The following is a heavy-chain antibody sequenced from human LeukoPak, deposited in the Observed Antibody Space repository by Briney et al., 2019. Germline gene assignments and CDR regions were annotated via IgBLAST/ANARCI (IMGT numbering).Heavy chain of an antibody. CDR2: ISDSGGST. CDR3: AKACRSGYYDDYFDY. J-gene: IGHJ4*02. V-gene: IGHV3-23*01. Sequence: GGSLRLSCAASGFTFSSYAMSWVRQAPGKGLEWVSAISDSGGSTYYADSVKGRFTISRDNSKNTLYLQMNSLRAEDTAVYYCAKACRSGYYDDYFDYWGQGTLVTVSS. CDR1: GFTFSSYA. D-gene: IGHD3-3*01.